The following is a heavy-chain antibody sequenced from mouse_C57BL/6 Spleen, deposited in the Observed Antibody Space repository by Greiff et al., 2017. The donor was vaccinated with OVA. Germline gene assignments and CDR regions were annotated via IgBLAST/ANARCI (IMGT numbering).Heavy chain of an antibody. V-gene: IGHV1-54*01. D-gene: IGHD2-2*01. CDR3: ARGHWLGMDY. CDR1: GYAFTNYL. J-gene: IGHJ4*01. CDR2: INPGSGGT. Sequence: VQLVESGAELVRPGTSVKVSCKASGYAFTNYLIEWVKQRPGQGLEWIGVINPGSGGTNYNEKFKGKATLTADKSSSTAYMQLSSLTSEDSAVYFCARGHWLGMDYWGQGTSVTVSS.